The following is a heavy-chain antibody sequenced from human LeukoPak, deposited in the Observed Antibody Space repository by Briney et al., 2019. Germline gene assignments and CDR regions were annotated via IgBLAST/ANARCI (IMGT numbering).Heavy chain of an antibody. Sequence: PGGSLRLSCAASGFTFSSYGMSWVRQAPGKGLEWVSGISGSGGSTYYADSVKGRFTISRDNSKNTLYLQMNSLRAEDTAVYYCAKANSSRWYEAIDYWGQGTLVTVSS. CDR2: ISGSGGST. CDR1: GFTFSSYG. V-gene: IGHV3-23*01. D-gene: IGHD6-13*01. CDR3: AKANSSRWYEAIDY. J-gene: IGHJ4*02.